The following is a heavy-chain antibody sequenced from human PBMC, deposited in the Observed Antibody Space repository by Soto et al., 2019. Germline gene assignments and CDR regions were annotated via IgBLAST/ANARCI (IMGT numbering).Heavy chain of an antibody. CDR3: ASLYSGSSFDY. Sequence: QLQLQESGPGLVKPSETLSLTCTVSGGSISSSRYYWGWIRQPPGKGLEWIGSIYYSGSTYYNPSRKSRFPISVDTSKNQFSLRLSSVTAADTAVYYCASLYSGSSFDYWGQGTLVTVSS. CDR2: IYYSGST. D-gene: IGHD1-26*01. V-gene: IGHV4-39*01. J-gene: IGHJ4*02. CDR1: GGSISSSRYY.